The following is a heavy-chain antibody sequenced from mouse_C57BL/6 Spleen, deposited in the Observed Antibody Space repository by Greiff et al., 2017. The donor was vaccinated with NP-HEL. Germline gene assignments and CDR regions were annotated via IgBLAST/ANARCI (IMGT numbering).Heavy chain of an antibody. D-gene: IGHD2-5*01. CDR3: ARTGYSNSYFDY. CDR1: GFTFSSYA. Sequence: EVKLVESGGGLVKPGGSLKLSCAASGFTFSSYAMSWVRQTPEKRLEWVATISDGGSYTYYPDNVKGRFTISRDNAKNNLYLQMSHLKSEDTAMYYCARTGYSNSYFDYWGQGTTLTVSS. V-gene: IGHV5-4*03. CDR2: ISDGGSYT. J-gene: IGHJ2*01.